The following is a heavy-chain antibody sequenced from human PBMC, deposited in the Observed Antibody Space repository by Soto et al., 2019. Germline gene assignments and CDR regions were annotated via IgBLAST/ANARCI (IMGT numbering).Heavy chain of an antibody. Sequence: SETLSLTCTVSGDSMNYYWSWIRQPPGKGLEWIGFIYYTGTTGSNPSLKSRVTMSVDTSNNQFSLKLSSLTAADTAVYYCARLTGNNWFDPWGQGTLVTVSS. V-gene: IGHV4-59*01. CDR1: GDSMNYY. D-gene: IGHD3-9*01. J-gene: IGHJ5*02. CDR3: ARLTGNNWFDP. CDR2: IYYTGTT.